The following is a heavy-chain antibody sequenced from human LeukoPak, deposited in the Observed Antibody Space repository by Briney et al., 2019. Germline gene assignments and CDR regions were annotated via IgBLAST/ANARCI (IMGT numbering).Heavy chain of an antibody. D-gene: IGHD3-10*01. CDR3: AGMVRGKIDY. V-gene: IGHV3-7*03. CDR1: KFTFSDYY. J-gene: IGHJ4*02. Sequence: PGGSLRLSCAASKFTFSDYYMSWIRQAPGKGLEWVANIKQDGSEKYYVDSVKGRFTITRDNAKNSLYLQMNSLRAEDTAVYYCAGMVRGKIDYWGQGTLVTVSS. CDR2: IKQDGSEK.